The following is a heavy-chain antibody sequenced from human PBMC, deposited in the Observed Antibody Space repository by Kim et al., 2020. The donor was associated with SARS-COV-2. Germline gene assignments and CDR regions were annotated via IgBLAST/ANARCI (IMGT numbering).Heavy chain of an antibody. CDR3: ASGGGYCSSTSCYRANWFDP. D-gene: IGHD2-2*02. J-gene: IGHJ5*02. V-gene: IGHV4-30-4*01. CDR2: IYDSGST. CDR1: GGSISSGDYY. Sequence: SETLSLTCTVSGGSISSGDYYWSWIRQPPGKGREWIGYIYDSGSTYYNPSLKSRVTISVDTSKNPFSLKLSSVTAADTAVYYCASGGGYCSSTSCYRANWFDPWGQGPLVTVSS.